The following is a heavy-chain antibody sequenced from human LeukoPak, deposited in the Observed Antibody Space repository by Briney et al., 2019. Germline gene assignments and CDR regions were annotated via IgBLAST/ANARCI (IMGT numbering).Heavy chain of an antibody. CDR1: GGSISSYY. CDR3: ARPRYSGYDARYYFDF. CDR2: IYYSGST. J-gene: IGHJ4*02. Sequence: PSETLSLTCTVSGGSISSYYWSWIRQPPGKGLEWIGYIYYSGSTNYNPSLKSRVTISIDTSKNQFSLKLSSVTAADTAVYYCARPRYSGYDARYYFDFWGQGPRVIV. D-gene: IGHD5-12*01. V-gene: IGHV4-59*08.